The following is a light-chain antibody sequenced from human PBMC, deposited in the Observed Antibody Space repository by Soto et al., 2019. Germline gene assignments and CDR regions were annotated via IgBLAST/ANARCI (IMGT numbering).Light chain of an antibody. V-gene: IGKV3-15*01. CDR3: QQFNYWPPIT. CDR1: QSVSSN. CDR2: GAS. J-gene: IGKJ5*01. Sequence: EIVMTQSPATLSVSPGERATLSCSASQSVSSNLAWYQQKPGRAPRLLIYGASTRATGIPARFSGSGSGTEFTLTISSLQSEDFAVYYCQQFNYWPPITFGQGTRLEI.